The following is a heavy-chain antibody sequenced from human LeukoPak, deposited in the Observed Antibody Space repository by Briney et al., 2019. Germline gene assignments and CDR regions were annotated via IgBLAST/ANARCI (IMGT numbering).Heavy chain of an antibody. CDR3: ATHYYDSSGYRFDY. CDR2: ITWNSRVK. V-gene: IGHV3-9*01. J-gene: IGHJ4*02. D-gene: IGHD3-22*01. Sequence: GGSLRLSCAASGFTFDNFAMHWVRQAPGKGLEWVSGITWNSRVKTYTPSVKGRFTISRDNAKNSLDLQMNSLRAEDTAVYYCATHYYDSSGYRFDYWGQGTLVTVSS. CDR1: GFTFDNFA.